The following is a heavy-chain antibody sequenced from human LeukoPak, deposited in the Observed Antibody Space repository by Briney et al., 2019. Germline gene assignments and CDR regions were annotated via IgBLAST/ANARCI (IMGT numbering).Heavy chain of an antibody. CDR3: ARGGVGATFWNWFDP. V-gene: IGHV1-18*01. J-gene: IGHJ5*02. CDR2: ISAYNGNT. Sequence: ASVKVSCKASGYTFTGYGISWVRQAPGQGLEWMGWISAYNGNTNYAQKLQGRVTMTTDTSTSTAYMELRSLRSEDTAVYYCARGGVGATFWNWFDPWGQGTLVTVSS. CDR1: GYTFTGYG. D-gene: IGHD1-26*01.